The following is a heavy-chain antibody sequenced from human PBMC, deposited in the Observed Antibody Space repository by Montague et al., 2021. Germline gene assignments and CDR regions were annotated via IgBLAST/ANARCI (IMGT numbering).Heavy chain of an antibody. J-gene: IGHJ4*02. CDR2: IYYSGST. CDR3: ARGDYSDIHFDS. D-gene: IGHD3-22*01. CDR1: GGSIRSSIYY. Sequence: SETLSLTCTVSGGSIRSSIYYWAWIRQPPGKGLEWIGSIYYSGSTYYNTSLRNRVIMSVDTSKNQFSLNLTSVTAADTALYYCARGDYSDIHFDSWGQGTLVTVSS. V-gene: IGHV4-39*01.